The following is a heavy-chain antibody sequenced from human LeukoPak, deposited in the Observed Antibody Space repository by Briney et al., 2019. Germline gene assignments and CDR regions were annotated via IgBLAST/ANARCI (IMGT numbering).Heavy chain of an antibody. CDR3: SRDPRHNDY. CDR2: ISGSASDV. CDR1: GGSISTYY. Sequence: LCLTCTVSGGSISTYYWSWIRQAPGKGLELLSYISGSASDVNYIDSVRGRFTISRDNAKNSLYLHMNSLTVEDTAVYYCSRDPRHNDYWGQGTLVTVSS. V-gene: IGHV3-11*01. J-gene: IGHJ4*02.